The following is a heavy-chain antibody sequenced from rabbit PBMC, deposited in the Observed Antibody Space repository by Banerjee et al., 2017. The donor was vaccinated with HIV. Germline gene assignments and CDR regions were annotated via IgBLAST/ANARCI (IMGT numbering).Heavy chain of an antibody. J-gene: IGHJ4*01. CDR2: IGTGSGNT. V-gene: IGHV1S40*01. CDR3: ARGGTDTSDPRFGL. Sequence: QSLEESGGDLVKPGASLTLTCTASGFSFSNNYYMCWVRQAPGKGLEWVGCIGTGSGNTYYASWAKGRFTISKTSSTTVTLQMTSLTAADTATYFCARGGTDTSDPRFGLWGPGTLVTVS. CDR1: GFSFSNNYY. D-gene: IGHD5-1*01.